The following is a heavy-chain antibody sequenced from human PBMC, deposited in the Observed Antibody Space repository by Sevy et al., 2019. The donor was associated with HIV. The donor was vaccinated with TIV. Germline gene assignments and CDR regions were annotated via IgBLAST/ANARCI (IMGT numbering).Heavy chain of an antibody. CDR2: IWFDGSNT. Sequence: GGSLRLSCAASGFTFSSYGMHWVRQAPGKGLEWVGGIWFDGSNTYYGDSVKGRFTISREIAKNTLHLQMNSLRAEDTDVYYCARDLEFYDYGDYGPAFMPDYWGQGTLVTVSS. CDR1: GFTFSSYG. D-gene: IGHD4-17*01. V-gene: IGHV3-33*01. CDR3: ARDLEFYDYGDYGPAFMPDY. J-gene: IGHJ4*02.